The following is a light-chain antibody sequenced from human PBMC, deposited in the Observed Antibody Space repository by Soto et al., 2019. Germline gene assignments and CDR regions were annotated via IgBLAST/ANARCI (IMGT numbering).Light chain of an antibody. CDR1: QSVSSN. V-gene: IGKV3-15*01. CDR2: GAS. CDR3: QQYNNWPV. J-gene: IGKJ3*01. Sequence: EIVMTQSPATLSVSPGERATLSCRASQSVSSNLAWYQQKPGQAPRLLIYGASTRATGIPAMFSGSGSGTEVTLTISSLQSEDVAVYYCQQYNNWPVFGPVNKVYIK.